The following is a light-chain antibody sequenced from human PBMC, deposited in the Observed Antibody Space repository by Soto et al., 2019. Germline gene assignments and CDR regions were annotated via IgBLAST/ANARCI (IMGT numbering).Light chain of an antibody. CDR3: SSYTSSTNPYV. J-gene: IGLJ1*01. V-gene: IGLV2-14*01. CDR1: SSDVGGYNY. CDR2: EVS. Sequence: QSALTQPASVSGSPGQSITISCTGTSSDVGGYNYVSWYQQHPGKAPKLMIYEVSNRPSGISNRFSGSKSGNTASLTISGLQAEDEADYYCSSYTSSTNPYVFGSGTKVTV.